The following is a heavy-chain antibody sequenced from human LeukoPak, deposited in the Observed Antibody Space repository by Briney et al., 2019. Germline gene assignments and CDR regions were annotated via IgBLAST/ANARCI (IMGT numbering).Heavy chain of an antibody. CDR2: IYHSGST. V-gene: IGHV4-38-2*02. CDR3: ASPNTTRRGFFRPFDH. CDR1: GYSISSGYY. D-gene: IGHD3-3*01. J-gene: IGHJ4*02. Sequence: PSETLSLTCTVSGYSISSGYYWGWIRQPPGKGLEWIGSIYHSGSTYYNPSLKSRVTISVDTSKNQFSLKLSSVTAADTAVYYCASPNTTRRGFFRPFDHWGQGTLVTVSS.